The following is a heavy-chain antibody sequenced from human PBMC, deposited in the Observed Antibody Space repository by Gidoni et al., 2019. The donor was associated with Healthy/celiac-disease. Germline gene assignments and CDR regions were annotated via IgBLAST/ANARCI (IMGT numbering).Heavy chain of an antibody. J-gene: IGHJ6*02. Sequence: EVQLLASGGGLVQPGVSLRLSCAASGFPFSSHAMSWVRQAPGKGLEWVSAISGSGGSTYYADSVKGRFTISRDNSKNTLYLQMNSLRAEDTAVYYCAKAFGIAAAGRDYYGMDVWGQGTTVTVSS. CDR2: ISGSGGST. D-gene: IGHD6-13*01. CDR1: GFPFSSHA. V-gene: IGHV3-23*01. CDR3: AKAFGIAAAGRDYYGMDV.